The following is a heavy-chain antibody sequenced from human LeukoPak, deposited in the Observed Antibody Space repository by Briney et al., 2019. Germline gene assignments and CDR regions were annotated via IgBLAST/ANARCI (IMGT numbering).Heavy chain of an antibody. CDR3: VRAIAAAASY. V-gene: IGHV3-72*01. J-gene: IGHJ4*02. CDR1: GFTFSDHY. Sequence: SGGSLRLSCAASGFTFSDHYIDWVRQAPGRGLEWVGQTRNKANNYATEYAASVKGRFTISRDDSRNSVYLQMNSLRAEDTAVYYCVRAIAAAASYWGQGTLVTVSS. CDR2: TRNKANNYAT. D-gene: IGHD6-13*01.